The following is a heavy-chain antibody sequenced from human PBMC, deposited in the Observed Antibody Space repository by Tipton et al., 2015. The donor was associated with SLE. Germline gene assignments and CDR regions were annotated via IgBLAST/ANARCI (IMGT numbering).Heavy chain of an antibody. CDR3: ARTFPYGGFDP. V-gene: IGHV4-61*01. D-gene: IGHD4-23*01. CDR1: GGSISSSSYY. Sequence: TLSLTCTVSGGSISSSSYYWSWIRQPPGKGLEWIGYIYYSGSTNYNPSLKSRVTISVDTSKNQFSLKLSSVTAADTAVYYCARTFPYGGFDPCGQGTLVTVSS. J-gene: IGHJ5*02. CDR2: IYYSGST.